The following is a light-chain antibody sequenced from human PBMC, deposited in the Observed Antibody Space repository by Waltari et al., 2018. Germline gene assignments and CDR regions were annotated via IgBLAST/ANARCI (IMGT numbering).Light chain of an antibody. V-gene: IGKV4-1*01. CDR2: WAS. CDR1: QSVLYSSNNKNY. CDR3: QQFYSLPVT. Sequence: DIVMTQSPDSLAVSLGERATINCKSSQSVLYSSNNKNYVAWYKQKPGQPPKLLVYWASTRESRVPDRFGGSGSGTDFSLTIRSLQAEDVAVYYCQQFYSLPVTFGGGTNVEIK. J-gene: IGKJ4*01.